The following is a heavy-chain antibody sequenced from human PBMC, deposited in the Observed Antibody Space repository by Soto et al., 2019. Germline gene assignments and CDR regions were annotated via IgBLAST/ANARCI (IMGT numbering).Heavy chain of an antibody. Sequence: GGSLRLSCAASGFTFSSYAMSWVRQAPGKGLEWVSAISGSGGSTYYADSVKGRFTISRDNSKNTLYLQMNSLRAEDTAVYYCAKDSRIAVAGDMYYFDYWGQGTLVTVSS. J-gene: IGHJ4*02. CDR1: GFTFSSYA. D-gene: IGHD6-19*01. CDR2: ISGSGGST. V-gene: IGHV3-23*01. CDR3: AKDSRIAVAGDMYYFDY.